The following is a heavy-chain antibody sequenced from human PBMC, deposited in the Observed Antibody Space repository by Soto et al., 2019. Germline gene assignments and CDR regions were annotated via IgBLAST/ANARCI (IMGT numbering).Heavy chain of an antibody. CDR3: ARAHSYGYFYFDY. Sequence: EVQLVESGGGLVQTGGSLRLSCAASGFTVSSNYMSWVRQAPGKGLEWVSVIYSGGSTYYADSVKGRFTISRDNSKNTLYLQMNSLRVEDTAVYYCARAHSYGYFYFDYWGQGTLVTVSS. J-gene: IGHJ4*02. CDR2: IYSGGST. CDR1: GFTVSSNY. D-gene: IGHD5-18*01. V-gene: IGHV3-66*01.